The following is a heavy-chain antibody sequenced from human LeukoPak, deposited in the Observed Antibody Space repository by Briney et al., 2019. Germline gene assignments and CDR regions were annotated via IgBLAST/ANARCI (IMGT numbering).Heavy chain of an antibody. CDR3: AADRWVGATTFDY. D-gene: IGHD1-26*01. V-gene: IGHV1-58*02. CDR2: IVVGSGNT. Sequence: SVKVSCKASGFTFRSSAMQWVRQARGQRLEWIGWIVVGSGNTNYAQKFQERVTITRDMSTGTAYMELSSLRSEDTAVYYCAADRWVGATTFDYWGQGTLVTVSS. J-gene: IGHJ4*02. CDR1: GFTFRSSA.